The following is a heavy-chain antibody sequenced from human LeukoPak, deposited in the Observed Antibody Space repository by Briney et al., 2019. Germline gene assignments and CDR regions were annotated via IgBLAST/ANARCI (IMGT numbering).Heavy chain of an antibody. CDR2: INTGGDGT. J-gene: IGHJ4*02. CDR1: GFTFSGYA. V-gene: IGHV3-23*01. D-gene: IGHD3-10*01. CDR3: ATFGSGSRRTDSFDY. Sequence: GGSLRLSCAASGFTFSGYAMSWVRQAPGKGLEWVSAINTGGDGTFHADSVKGRFTISRDNSMNTQYLQMNSLRAEDTAVFYCATFGSGSRRTDSFDYWGQGTLVIVSS.